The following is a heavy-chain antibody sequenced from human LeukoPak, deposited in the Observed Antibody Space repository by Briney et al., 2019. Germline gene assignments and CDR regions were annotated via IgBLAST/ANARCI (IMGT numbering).Heavy chain of an antibody. D-gene: IGHD6-19*01. CDR3: AREGQWLGDPFDY. CDR2: IYYSGST. V-gene: IGHV4-59*01. Sequence: SETLSLTCTVSGGSISSYYWSWIRQPPGKGLEWIGYIYYSGSTNYNPSLKSRVTISVDTSKSQFSLKLSSVTAADTAVYYCAREGQWLGDPFDYWGQGTLVTVSS. CDR1: GGSISSYY. J-gene: IGHJ4*02.